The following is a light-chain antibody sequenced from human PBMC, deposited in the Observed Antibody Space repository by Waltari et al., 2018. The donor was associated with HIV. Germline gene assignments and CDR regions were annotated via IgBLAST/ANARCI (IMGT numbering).Light chain of an antibody. CDR3: QQYNNWPTWT. CDR2: AAS. V-gene: IGKV3-15*01. J-gene: IGKJ1*01. CDR1: HSVSSN. Sequence: EIVMTQSPATLSVSPGERATLSCRASHSVSSNLAWYQQKPGQAPRLLIYAASTRATGIPARFSGSGSGTEFTLTISSLQSEDFAVYYCQQYNNWPTWTFGQGTKVEIK.